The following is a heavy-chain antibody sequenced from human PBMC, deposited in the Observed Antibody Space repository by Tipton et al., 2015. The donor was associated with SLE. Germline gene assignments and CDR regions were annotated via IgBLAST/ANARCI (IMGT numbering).Heavy chain of an antibody. J-gene: IGHJ3*02. D-gene: IGHD3-3*01. CDR3: ARGHFDFWSSLNAFDI. CDR1: GGSFSGYY. V-gene: IGHV4-34*01. Sequence: LRLSCAVYGGSFSGYYWSWIRQPPGKGLEWTGEINHSGSTNYNPSLKSRVTISVDTSKNQFSLKLSSVTAADTAVYYCARGHFDFWSSLNAFDIWGQGTMVTVSS. CDR2: INHSGST.